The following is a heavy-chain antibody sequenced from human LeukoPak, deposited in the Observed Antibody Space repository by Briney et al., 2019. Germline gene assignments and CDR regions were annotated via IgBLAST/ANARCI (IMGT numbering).Heavy chain of an antibody. CDR2: ISGSGGST. V-gene: IGHV3-23*01. D-gene: IGHD2-2*01. Sequence: GGSLRLSCAASGFTFSSYGMSWVRQAPGKGLEWVSAISGSGGSTYYADSVKGRFTIPRDKSKNTLYLQMNSPRAEDTAVYYCAKDLATTSWFDWFDPWGQGTLVTVSS. CDR1: GFTFSSYG. CDR3: AKDLATTSWFDWFDP. J-gene: IGHJ5*02.